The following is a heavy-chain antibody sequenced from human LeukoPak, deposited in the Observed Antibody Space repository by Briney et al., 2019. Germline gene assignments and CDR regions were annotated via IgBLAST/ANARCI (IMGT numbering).Heavy chain of an antibody. J-gene: IGHJ4*02. Sequence: SGGSLRLSCAASGFTVSSNYMNWVRQAPGKGLEWVSVIYSGGSTYYADSVKGRFTISRDNSKSTLYLQMNSLRAEDTAVYYCARSGYNRFDYWGQGTLVTVSS. CDR3: ARSGYNRFDY. CDR2: IYSGGST. V-gene: IGHV3-53*01. D-gene: IGHD5-24*01. CDR1: GFTVSSNY.